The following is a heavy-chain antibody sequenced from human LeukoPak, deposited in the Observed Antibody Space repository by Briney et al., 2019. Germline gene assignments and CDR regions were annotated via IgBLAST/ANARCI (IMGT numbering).Heavy chain of an antibody. J-gene: IGHJ4*02. V-gene: IGHV3-30*04. Sequence: PGGPLRLSCAASGFTFSSYAMSWVRQAPGKGLEWVAVISYDGSNKYYADSVKGRFTISRDNSKNTLYLQMNSLRAEDTAVYYCARDPEGDGYWGQGTLVTVSS. CDR3: ARDPEGDGY. CDR2: ISYDGSNK. CDR1: GFTFSSYA. D-gene: IGHD3-16*01.